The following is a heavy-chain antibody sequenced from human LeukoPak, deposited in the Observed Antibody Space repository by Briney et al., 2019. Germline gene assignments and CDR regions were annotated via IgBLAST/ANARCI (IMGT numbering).Heavy chain of an antibody. V-gene: IGHV1-18*01. D-gene: IGHD3-16*01. CDR1: GYTFTNYG. CDR3: ARDWGQTDSPLDY. Sequence: ASVKVSCKASGYTFTNYGISWVRQAPGQGLEWMGWISGYNGHTNYAQKFQGRVTMTTDTSTTTAFMELRSLRSDDTAVYYCARDWGQTDSPLDYWGQGTLVTVSS. J-gene: IGHJ4*02. CDR2: ISGYNGHT.